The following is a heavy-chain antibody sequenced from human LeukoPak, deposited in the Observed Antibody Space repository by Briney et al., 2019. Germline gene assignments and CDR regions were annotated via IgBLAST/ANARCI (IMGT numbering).Heavy chain of an antibody. CDR3: ARPRTPYYYDSSGYDNSFDY. Sequence: GESLKISCKGSGYSFTSYWTGWVRQMPGKGLEWMGIIYPGDSDTRYSPSFQGQVTISADKSISTAYLQWSSLKASDTAMYYCARPRTPYYYDSSGYDNSFDYWGQGTLVTVSS. CDR2: IYPGDSDT. CDR1: GYSFTSYW. D-gene: IGHD3-22*01. V-gene: IGHV5-51*01. J-gene: IGHJ4*02.